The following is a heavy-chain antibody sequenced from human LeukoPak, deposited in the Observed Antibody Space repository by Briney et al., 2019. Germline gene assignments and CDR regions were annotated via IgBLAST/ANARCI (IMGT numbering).Heavy chain of an antibody. D-gene: IGHD2-21*02. CDR2: IYYSGST. CDR3: ARQVPGDGWVDY. Sequence: SETLSLTCTVSGGSISSYYWSWIRQPPGKGLEWIGYIYYSGSTYYNPSLKSRVTISVDTSKNQFSLKLSSVTAADTAVYYCARQVPGDGWVDYWGQGTLVTVSS. V-gene: IGHV4-59*08. J-gene: IGHJ4*02. CDR1: GGSISSYY.